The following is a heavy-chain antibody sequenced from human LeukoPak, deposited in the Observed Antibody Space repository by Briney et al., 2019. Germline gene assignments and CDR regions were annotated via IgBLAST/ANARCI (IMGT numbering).Heavy chain of an antibody. V-gene: IGHV1-8*01. CDR1: GYTFTSYD. D-gene: IGHD4-23*01. CDR3: ARDYGGSSGWFDP. J-gene: IGHJ5*02. CDR2: MSPNSDNT. Sequence: ASVKVSCKASGYTFTSYDINWVREATGQGLEWMGWMSPNSDNTGYAQKFQGRGTFTRDTSISTAYMELRSLTSEDTAVYYCARDYGGSSGWFDPWGQGTLVTVSS.